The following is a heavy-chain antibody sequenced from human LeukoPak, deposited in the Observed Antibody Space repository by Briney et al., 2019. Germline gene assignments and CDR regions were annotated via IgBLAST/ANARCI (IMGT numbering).Heavy chain of an antibody. V-gene: IGHV1-3*01. J-gene: IGHJ6*02. D-gene: IGHD3-22*01. CDR3: ARFDSSGYYSYYYYGMDV. CDR2: INAGNGNT. CDR1: GYTFTSYA. Sequence: ASVKVSCKASGYTFTSYAMHWVRQAPGQRLEWMGWINAGNGNTKYSQKFQGRVTITRDTSASTAYTELSSLRSEDTAVYYCARFDSSGYYSYYYYGMDVWGQGTTVTVSS.